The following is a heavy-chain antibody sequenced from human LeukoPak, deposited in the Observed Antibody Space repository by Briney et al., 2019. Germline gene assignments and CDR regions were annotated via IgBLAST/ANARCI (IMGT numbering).Heavy chain of an antibody. J-gene: IGHJ3*02. D-gene: IGHD2-2*01. CDR3: ARDSSTSIFSLNAFDI. Sequence: GGSLRLSCAASGFTFSIYAMHWVRQAPGKGLEWVAVISYDGTNKLNADSVKGRFTISRDNSKNTLYLQMNSLRVEDTAMYYCARDSSTSIFSLNAFDIWGQGTMVTVSS. V-gene: IGHV3-30*04. CDR2: ISYDGTNK. CDR1: GFTFSIYA.